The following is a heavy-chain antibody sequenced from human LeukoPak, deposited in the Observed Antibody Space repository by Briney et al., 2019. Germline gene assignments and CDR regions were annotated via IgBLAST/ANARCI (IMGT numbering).Heavy chain of an antibody. D-gene: IGHD6-13*01. CDR2: ISYDGSNK. Sequence: GGSLRLSCAASGFTFSSYGMHWVRQAPGKGLEWVAVISYDGSNKYYADSVKGRFTISRDNSKNTPYLQMNSLRAEDTAVYYCAKENRGTAAAGDDAFDIWGQGTMVTVSS. CDR1: GFTFSSYG. J-gene: IGHJ3*02. CDR3: AKENRGTAAAGDDAFDI. V-gene: IGHV3-30*18.